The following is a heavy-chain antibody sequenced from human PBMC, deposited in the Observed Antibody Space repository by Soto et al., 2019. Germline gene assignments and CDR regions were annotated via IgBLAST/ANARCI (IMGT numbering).Heavy chain of an antibody. CDR2: MSRSGST. D-gene: IGHD3-3*02. CDR3: VGHFNARGAGHFHP. CDR1: DLTSINNTYC. J-gene: IGHJ5*02. V-gene: IGHV4-39*02. Sequence: SVILARCCGFADLTSINNTYCWGWIRQPPGKGLEWIGSMSRSGSTHYNPSLKSRLTISLDMSKNHFSLDLRSVTAADTAVYYCVGHFNARGAGHFHPWCQAPPVTVA.